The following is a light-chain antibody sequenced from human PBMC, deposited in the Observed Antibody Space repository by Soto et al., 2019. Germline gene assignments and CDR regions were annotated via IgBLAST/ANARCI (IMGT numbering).Light chain of an antibody. V-gene: IGKV3-15*01. Sequence: EIVMTQSPATLSGSPGERATLSCRASQSVRTNLAWYQHKPGQPPSLLIYNSFIRATGVPAKFRGSGSGTDFTLTINSLQSDDFAVYFCQQYDNWPPYTFGQGTRLEI. CDR2: NSF. CDR3: QQYDNWPPYT. CDR1: QSVRTN. J-gene: IGKJ2*01.